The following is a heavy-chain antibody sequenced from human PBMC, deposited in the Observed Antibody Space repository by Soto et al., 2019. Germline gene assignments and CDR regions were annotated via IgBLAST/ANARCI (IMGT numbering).Heavy chain of an antibody. CDR3: AKDYVMATITFNFDY. Sequence: GGSLRLSCAASGFTFSSYGMHWVRQAPGKGLEWVAVISYNGSNKYYADSVKGRFTISRDNSKNTLYLQMNSLRAEDTAVYYCAKDYVMATITFNFDYWGQGTLVTVSS. CDR1: GFTFSSYG. CDR2: ISYNGSNK. J-gene: IGHJ4*02. D-gene: IGHD5-12*01. V-gene: IGHV3-30*18.